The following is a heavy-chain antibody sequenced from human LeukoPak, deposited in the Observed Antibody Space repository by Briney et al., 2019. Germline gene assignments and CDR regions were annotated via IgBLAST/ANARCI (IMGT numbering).Heavy chain of an antibody. V-gene: IGHV4-39*01. J-gene: IGHJ4*02. CDR3: ARQSRWGGLYFDY. D-gene: IGHD6-19*01. Sequence: SETLSLTCSVSDGSISSGYYYWAWIRQPPGKGPEWIGSIYYSGTTYPNSSLKSRVTISVDTSKSQFSLRLTSVTAADTAVYYCARQSRWGGLYFDYWGQGTLVTVSS. CDR1: DGSISSGYYY. CDR2: IYYSGTT.